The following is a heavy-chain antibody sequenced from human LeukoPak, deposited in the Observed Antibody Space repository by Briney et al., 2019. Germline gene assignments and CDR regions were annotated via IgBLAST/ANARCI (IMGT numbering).Heavy chain of an antibody. V-gene: IGHV3-21*01. Sequence: GGSLRLSRAASGFTFSSYSMTWVRQAPGKGLEWVSSISSSSSYIYYADSVKGRFTISRDNAKNSLYLQMNSLRAEDTAVYYCARDRTIFGVVGYYFDYWGQETLVTVSS. J-gene: IGHJ4*02. CDR3: ARDRTIFGVVGYYFDY. CDR1: GFTFSSYS. D-gene: IGHD3-3*01. CDR2: ISSSSSYI.